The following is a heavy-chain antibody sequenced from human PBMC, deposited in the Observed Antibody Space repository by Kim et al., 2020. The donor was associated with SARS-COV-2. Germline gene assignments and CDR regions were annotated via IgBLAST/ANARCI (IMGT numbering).Heavy chain of an antibody. D-gene: IGHD6-19*01. V-gene: IGHV4-31*03. CDR3: ARAPGQWRAGGDYWFDP. CDR1: GGSISSGGYY. J-gene: IGHJ5*02. CDR2: IYYSGST. Sequence: SETLSLTCTVSGGSISSGGYYWSWIRQHPGKGLEWIGYIYYSGSTYYNPSLKRRVTISVDTSKNQFSLKLSSVTAADTAVYYCARAPGQWRAGGDYWFDPWCQGTLVTVSS.